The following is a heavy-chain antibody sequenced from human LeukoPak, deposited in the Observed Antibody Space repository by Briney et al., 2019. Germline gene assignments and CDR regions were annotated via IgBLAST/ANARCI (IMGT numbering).Heavy chain of an antibody. Sequence: GRSLRLSCAASGFTFSSYGMHWVRQAPGKGLEWVAVISYDGSNKYYADSVKGRFTISRDNSKNTLYLQMNSLRAEDTAVYYCAKDKKEYYGSGTMSPYYYYYMDVWGKGTTVTVSS. CDR3: AKDKKEYYGSGTMSPYYYYYMDV. V-gene: IGHV3-30*18. D-gene: IGHD3-10*01. CDR1: GFTFSSYG. J-gene: IGHJ6*03. CDR2: ISYDGSNK.